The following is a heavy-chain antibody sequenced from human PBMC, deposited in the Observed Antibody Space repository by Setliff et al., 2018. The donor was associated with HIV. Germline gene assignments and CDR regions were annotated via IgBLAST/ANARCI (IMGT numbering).Heavy chain of an antibody. J-gene: IGHJ3*02. CDR3: ARGPLMLYGLGAFES. CDR1: GGSISTYY. Sequence: SETLSLTCTVSGGSISTYYWSWIRQPAGKGLEWIGRIYTSGSTNYSPSLKSRVTMSVDTSKNQFSLNLRSVTAADTAMYFCARGPLMLYGLGAFESWGQGTMVTVSS. D-gene: IGHD2-8*01. V-gene: IGHV4-4*07. CDR2: IYTSGST.